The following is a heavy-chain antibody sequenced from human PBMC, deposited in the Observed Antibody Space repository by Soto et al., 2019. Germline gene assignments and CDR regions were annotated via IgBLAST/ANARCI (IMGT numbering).Heavy chain of an antibody. J-gene: IGHJ4*02. Sequence: ASXKVSCKASGYTFTSYGISCVRQPPGQGLEWMGWISAYNGNTDYPQKLQGRVTMTTDTSTSTAYMELRSLRSDDTAVYYCAREGYCISTSCYASALDYWGQGTLVTVSS. CDR1: GYTFTSYG. CDR3: AREGYCISTSCYASALDY. V-gene: IGHV1-18*01. CDR2: ISAYNGNT. D-gene: IGHD2-2*01.